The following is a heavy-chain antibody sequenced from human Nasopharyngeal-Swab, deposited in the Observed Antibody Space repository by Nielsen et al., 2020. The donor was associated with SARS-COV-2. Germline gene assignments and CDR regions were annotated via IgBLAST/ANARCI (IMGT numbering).Heavy chain of an antibody. D-gene: IGHD2-15*01. CDR3: ARGRSRFGYCSGGSCYSFDY. J-gene: IGHJ4*02. CDR2: INHSGST. Sequence: ESLKISCAVYGGSFSGYYWSWIRQPPGKGLEWIGEINHSGSTNYNPSLKSRVTISVDTSKNQFSLKLSSVTAADTAVYYCARGRSRFGYCSGGSCYSFDYWGQGTLVTVSS. V-gene: IGHV4-34*01. CDR1: GGSFSGYY.